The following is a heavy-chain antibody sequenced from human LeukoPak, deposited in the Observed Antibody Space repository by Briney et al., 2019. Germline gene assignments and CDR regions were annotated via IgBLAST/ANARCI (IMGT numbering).Heavy chain of an antibody. J-gene: IGHJ4*02. CDR3: ARDEARVLDY. CDR2: VYYKGNT. Sequence: PSETLSLTCTVSGGSIRNYYWSWIRQPPRKGLEWIGYVYYKGNTDYNPSLGSRVTISVDMSKNQFSLKLSSVTAADTAVYYCARDEARVLDYWGQGTLVTVSS. CDR1: GGSIRNYY. V-gene: IGHV4-59*01.